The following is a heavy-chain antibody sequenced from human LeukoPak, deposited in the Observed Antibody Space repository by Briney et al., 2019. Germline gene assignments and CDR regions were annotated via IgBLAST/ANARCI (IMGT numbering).Heavy chain of an antibody. D-gene: IGHD5-18*01. Sequence: SGPTLVNPTRTLTLTCTCSRLSLRTTGMYVSWIGQPPGKALEWLARIDCDDAKYYSTSLKTRLTISKDTSKNQVVLTMTNMDPVDTATYYCARENNYGYDYWGQGTLVTVSS. CDR1: RLSLRTTGMY. CDR2: IDCDDAK. CDR3: ARENNYGYDY. V-gene: IGHV2-70*11. J-gene: IGHJ4*02.